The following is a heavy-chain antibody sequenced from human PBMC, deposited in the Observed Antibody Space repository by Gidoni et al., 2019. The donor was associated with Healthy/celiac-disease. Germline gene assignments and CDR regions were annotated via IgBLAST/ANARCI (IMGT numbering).Heavy chain of an antibody. D-gene: IGHD4-17*01. V-gene: IGHV3-73*01. J-gene: IGHJ2*01. Sequence: EVQLVESGGGLVQPGGSLKLSCAASGFTFRGSAMHWVRQASGKGLEWVGRIRSKANSYATAYAASVKGRFTISRDDSKNTAYLQMNSLKTEDTAVYYCTRRGPDYGGNSGYWYFDLWGRGTLVTVSS. CDR2: IRSKANSYAT. CDR1: GFTFRGSA. CDR3: TRRGPDYGGNSGYWYFDL.